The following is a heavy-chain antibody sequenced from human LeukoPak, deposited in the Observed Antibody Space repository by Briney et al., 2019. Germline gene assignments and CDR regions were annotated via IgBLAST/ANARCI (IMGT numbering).Heavy chain of an antibody. Sequence: PSETLSLTCTVSGGSISSSSYYWGCIRQPPGKGLEWIGSNYYSGSTYYNPSLKSRVTISVDTSKNQFSLKLSSVTAADTAVYYCASYESFGSGSYYFDYWGQGTLVTVSS. J-gene: IGHJ4*02. D-gene: IGHD3-10*01. CDR3: ASYESFGSGSYYFDY. CDR2: NYYSGST. CDR1: GGSISSSSYY. V-gene: IGHV4-39*01.